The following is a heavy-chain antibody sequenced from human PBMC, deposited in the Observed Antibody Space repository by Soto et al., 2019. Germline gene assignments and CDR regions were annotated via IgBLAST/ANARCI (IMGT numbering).Heavy chain of an antibody. CDR3: ARGNNWNDRGHFDY. CDR2: IWYDGSNK. Sequence: QVQLVESGGGVVQPGRSLRLSCAASGFIFRSYAMHWVRQAPGKGLEWVAVIWYDGSNKYSADCVKGRFTISRDNSKNTLSLQMNSLRGEDTAVYYCARGNNWNDRGHFDYWGQGTLVTVSS. CDR1: GFIFRSYA. D-gene: IGHD1-20*01. J-gene: IGHJ4*02. V-gene: IGHV3-33*01.